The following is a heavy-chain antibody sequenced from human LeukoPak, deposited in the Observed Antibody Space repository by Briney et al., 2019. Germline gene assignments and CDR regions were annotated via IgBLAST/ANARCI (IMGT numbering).Heavy chain of an antibody. V-gene: IGHV1-69*05. CDR3: ARAPPSGSYFPFDY. CDR1: GGTFSSYA. J-gene: IGHJ4*02. D-gene: IGHD1-26*01. Sequence: GASVEVSCKASGGTFSSYAISWVRQAPGQGLEWMGGIIPIFGTANYAQKFQGRVTITTDESTSTAYMELSSLRSEDTAVYYCARAPPSGSYFPFDYWGQGTLVTVSS. CDR2: IIPIFGTA.